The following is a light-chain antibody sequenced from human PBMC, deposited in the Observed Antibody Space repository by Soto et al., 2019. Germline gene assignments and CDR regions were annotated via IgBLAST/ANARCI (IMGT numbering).Light chain of an antibody. Sequence: DTMLTQSPGTLALSPGEGATLSCRASQSLSGRYLAWYQQKPGQAPRLLIYGASTRATGIPDRFSGSGSGTDFTLTISRLEPEAFAVYYCQQYDSSPRTFGQATKVDIK. J-gene: IGKJ1*01. CDR3: QQYDSSPRT. V-gene: IGKV3-20*01. CDR1: QSLSGRY. CDR2: GAS.